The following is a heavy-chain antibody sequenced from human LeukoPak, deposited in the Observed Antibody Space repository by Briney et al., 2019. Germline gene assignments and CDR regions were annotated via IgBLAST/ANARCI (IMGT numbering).Heavy chain of an antibody. CDR3: VRDHSGWSLDP. J-gene: IGHJ5*02. CDR1: GFTFSSYE. V-gene: IGHV3-48*03. CDR2: ISDRGTTK. Sequence: GGSLRLPCEASGFTFSSYEMNWVRQAPGKGLEWVSYISDRGTTKYYADSVKGRVTISRDNAKKSLYLQMNSLRAEDTAVYYCVRDHSGWSLDPWGQGTLVTVSS. D-gene: IGHD6-19*01.